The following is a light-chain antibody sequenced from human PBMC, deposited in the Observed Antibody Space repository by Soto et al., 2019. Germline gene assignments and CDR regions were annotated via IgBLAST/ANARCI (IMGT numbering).Light chain of an antibody. CDR2: KAS. V-gene: IGKV1-5*03. J-gene: IGKJ1*01. CDR1: QSLDSR. Sequence: DIQMTQSPSTLSASVGDRVTITCRASQSLDSRLAWYQQKPGKAPKLLIYKASTLESGVPSRFSVSGSGTEFTLTISSLQPDDFATYYCQQYNNYWTFGQGTKVEIK. CDR3: QQYNNYWT.